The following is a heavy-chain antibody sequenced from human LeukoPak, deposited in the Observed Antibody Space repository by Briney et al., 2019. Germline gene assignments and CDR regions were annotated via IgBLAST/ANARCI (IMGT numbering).Heavy chain of an antibody. V-gene: IGHV3-30-3*01. CDR1: GFTFSLYA. J-gene: IGHJ3*02. Sequence: PGGSLRLSCAASGFTFSLYAMHWVRQAPGKGLVWVAVISYDGSTKYYADSVKGRFTISRDNSKNTLYLEMNSLSAEDTAVYYCARRVEAVDIWGQGTMVTVYS. CDR2: ISYDGSTK. CDR3: ARRVEAVDI.